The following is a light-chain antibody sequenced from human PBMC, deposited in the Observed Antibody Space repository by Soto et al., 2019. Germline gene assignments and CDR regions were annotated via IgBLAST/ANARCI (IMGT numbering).Light chain of an antibody. V-gene: IGLV2-14*01. CDR2: DVS. CDR3: SSYTPSTTRV. Sequence: QSALAQPASVSGSSGPSITISCTGTRSDVGAYNYVSWYQHHPGNAPKLLIYDVSTRPSGVSNRFSCSKARNTASLTLSGLQAEDGADYYCSSYTPSTTRVFGTGTKVT. J-gene: IGLJ1*01. CDR1: RSDVGAYNY.